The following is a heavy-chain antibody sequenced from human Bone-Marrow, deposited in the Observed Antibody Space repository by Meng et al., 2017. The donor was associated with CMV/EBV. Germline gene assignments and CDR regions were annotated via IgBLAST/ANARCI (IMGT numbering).Heavy chain of an antibody. CDR2: ISSSSSTI. CDR3: ARAHLRGGYDY. Sequence: GGSLRLSCAASGFTFSNYAMNWVRQAPGKGLEWVSYISSSSSTIYYADSVKGRFTISRDNAKNSLHLQMNSLRAEDTALYHCARAHLRGGYDYWGQGTLVTVSS. J-gene: IGHJ4*02. D-gene: IGHD3-10*01. V-gene: IGHV3-48*04. CDR1: GFTFSNYA.